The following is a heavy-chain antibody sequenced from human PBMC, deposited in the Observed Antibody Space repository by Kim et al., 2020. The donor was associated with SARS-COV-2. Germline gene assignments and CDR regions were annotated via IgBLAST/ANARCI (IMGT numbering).Heavy chain of an antibody. V-gene: IGHV4-31*03. CDR2: IDYSGST. CDR1: GGSISSGNYY. D-gene: IGHD2-15*01. CDR3: ARAPGGNWYNWFDP. J-gene: IGHJ5*02. Sequence: SETLSLTCTVSGGSISSGNYYWSWIRQHPVKGLEWIGYIDYSGSTYYNPSLKRRLTISVDTSKNQFSLNLTSVTAADTAVYYCARAPGGNWYNWFDPWG.